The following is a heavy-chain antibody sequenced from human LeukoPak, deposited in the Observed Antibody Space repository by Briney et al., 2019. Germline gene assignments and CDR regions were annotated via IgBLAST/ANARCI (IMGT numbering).Heavy chain of an antibody. CDR1: GGSISSSSYY. Sequence: PSETLSLTCPVSGGSISSSSYYWGWIRQPPGKGLEWIGSIYYSGSTYYNPSLKSRVTISVDTSKNQFSLKLSSVTAADTAVYYCARHEESSYYGDYGRVDYWGQGTLVTVSS. J-gene: IGHJ4*02. CDR3: ARHEESSYYGDYGRVDY. D-gene: IGHD4-17*01. V-gene: IGHV4-39*01. CDR2: IYYSGST.